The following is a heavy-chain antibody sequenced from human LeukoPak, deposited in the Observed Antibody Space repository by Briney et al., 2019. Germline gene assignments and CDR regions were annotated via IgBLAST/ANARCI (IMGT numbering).Heavy chain of an antibody. V-gene: IGHV3-30*02. D-gene: IGHD4-17*01. CDR1: GFTFSSYA. Sequence: PGGSLRLSCAASGFTFSSYAISWVRQAPGKGLEWVAFIRYDGSNKYYADSVKGRFTISRDNSKNTLYLQMNSLRAEDTAVYYCAKVRGLFDGDRSKYYLDYWGQGTLVTVSS. J-gene: IGHJ4*02. CDR3: AKVRGLFDGDRSKYYLDY. CDR2: IRYDGSNK.